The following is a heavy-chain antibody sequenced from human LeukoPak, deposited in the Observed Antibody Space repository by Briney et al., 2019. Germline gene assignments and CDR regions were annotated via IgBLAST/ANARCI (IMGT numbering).Heavy chain of an antibody. J-gene: IGHJ4*02. V-gene: IGHV3-53*01. CDR3: ARERRYCSGDSCYSGHDY. Sequence: GGSLRLSCAVSGFTVSSNYMSWVRQAPGKGLEWVSFIHSGGNTDYADSLKDRVTISRDSSKNMVNLQINSLRPEDTAVYYCARERRYCSGDSCYSGHDYWGQGTLVIVSS. CDR1: GFTVSSNY. D-gene: IGHD2-15*01. CDR2: IHSGGNT.